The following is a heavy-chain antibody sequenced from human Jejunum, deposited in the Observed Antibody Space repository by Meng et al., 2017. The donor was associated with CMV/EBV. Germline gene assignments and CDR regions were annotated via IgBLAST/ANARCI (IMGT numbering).Heavy chain of an antibody. CDR2: INADVSIP. D-gene: IGHD5-24*01. V-gene: IGHV3-74*01. J-gene: IGHJ4*02. Sequence: TFSFSWMHWVRQVRGKALVWVSTINADVSIPTYADSVKGRFTISRDNAKNTLYLQMDSLRADDSAVYYCVRDAGRRDGYNYLGYFDYWGQGTLVTVSS. CDR1: TFSFSW. CDR3: VRDAGRRDGYNYLGYFDY.